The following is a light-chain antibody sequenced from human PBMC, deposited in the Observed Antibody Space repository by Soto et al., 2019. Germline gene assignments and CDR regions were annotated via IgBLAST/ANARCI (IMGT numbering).Light chain of an antibody. J-gene: IGKJ1*01. Sequence: EVVMTQSPATLSVSPGERATLSCRASESVSRNLAWYQQKPGQAPRLLIYDASNRATGIPARFSGSGSGTDFTLTISSLQPDDFATYFCQQYSSFSLTFGQGTKVDIK. CDR3: QQYSSFSLT. CDR2: DAS. CDR1: ESVSRN. V-gene: IGKV3D-15*01.